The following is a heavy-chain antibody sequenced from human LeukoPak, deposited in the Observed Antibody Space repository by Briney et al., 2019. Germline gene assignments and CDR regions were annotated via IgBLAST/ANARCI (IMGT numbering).Heavy chain of an antibody. V-gene: IGHV4-59*01. CDR2: SSYSGNT. CDR3: ARGVVVPAASTDWFDP. Sequence: PSQTLSLTCTVAGGFLSSYYWSWIRQPARKGLEWIGFSSYSGNTGYRHSLKSRVTISVDTSKNKFSLKVRSVTSADTAVYYCARGVVVPAASTDWFDPWGQGTLVTVSS. CDR1: GGFLSSYY. D-gene: IGHD2-2*01. J-gene: IGHJ5*02.